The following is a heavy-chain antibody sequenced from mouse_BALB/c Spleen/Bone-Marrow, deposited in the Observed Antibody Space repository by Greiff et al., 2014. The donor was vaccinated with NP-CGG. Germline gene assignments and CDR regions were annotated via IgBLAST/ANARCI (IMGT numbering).Heavy chain of an antibody. J-gene: IGHJ3*01. CDR1: GYTFTSYT. CDR3: AREGSRAWFVY. CDR2: ISPSSDYT. Sequence: QVQLQQSGAELARPGASVKMSCKASGYTFTSYTIHWVKQRPGQGLEWIGYISPSSDYTNYNQKFKDKATLTADKSSSTAYMQLSSLTSEDSAVYYCAREGSRAWFVYWGQGTLVTVSA. V-gene: IGHV1-4*01.